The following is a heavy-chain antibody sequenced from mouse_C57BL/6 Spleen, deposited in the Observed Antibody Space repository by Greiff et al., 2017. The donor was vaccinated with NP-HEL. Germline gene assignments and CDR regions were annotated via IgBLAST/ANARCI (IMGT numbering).Heavy chain of an antibody. CDR3: ARSAYDGYYPYYYDY. CDR1: GYTFTSYW. V-gene: IGHV1-52*01. J-gene: IGHJ2*01. Sequence: QVQLQQPGAELVRPGSSVKLSCKASGYTFTSYWMHWVKQRPIQGLEWIGNIDPSDSETHYNQKFKDKATLTVDKSSSTAYMQLSSLTSEDSAVYYCARSAYDGYYPYYYDYWGQGTTLTVSS. D-gene: IGHD2-3*01. CDR2: IDPSDSET.